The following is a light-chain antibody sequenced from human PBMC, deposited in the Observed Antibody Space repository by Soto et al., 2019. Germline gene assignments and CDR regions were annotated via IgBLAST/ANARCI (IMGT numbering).Light chain of an antibody. V-gene: IGLV2-14*03. CDR1: SSDVGGYNY. Sequence: QSALTQPASVSGSPGQSITISCTGTSSDVGGYNYVSWYQQHPGKAPKLMIYDVNNRPSGVSNRFSGSKSGNTASLTISGLQAEDDADYYCSSYTTSSTYWVFGGGTKVTVL. CDR2: DVN. J-gene: IGLJ3*02. CDR3: SSYTTSSTYWV.